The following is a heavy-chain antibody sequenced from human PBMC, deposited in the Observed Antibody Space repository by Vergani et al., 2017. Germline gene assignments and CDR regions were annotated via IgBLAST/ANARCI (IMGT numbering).Heavy chain of an antibody. J-gene: IGHJ4*02. D-gene: IGHD2-2*02. CDR1: GFSFTTYA. CDR2: IRSKNDGGTA. V-gene: IGHV3-15*01. Sequence: EVQLLESGGDLVQPGGSLRLSCAASGFSFTTYAMSWVRQAPGKGLEWIGRIRSKNDGGTADYAAPLKGRFTISRDDSKDSAFLLVNNLKTEDTAVYFCYTDYHDYWGQGTLVTVSS. CDR3: YTDYHDY.